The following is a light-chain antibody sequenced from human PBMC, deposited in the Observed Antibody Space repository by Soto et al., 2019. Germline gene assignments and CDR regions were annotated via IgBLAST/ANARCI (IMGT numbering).Light chain of an antibody. CDR3: LQRSGWPWT. CDR2: DAS. V-gene: IGKV3-11*01. J-gene: IGKJ1*01. Sequence: EIVLTQSPATLSLSPGERATLSCRASQSVSSYLAWYQQKPCQAPTLLIYDASNRATDTPARYSGSGSGTDFTLTISSREPEDFAVYYCLQRSGWPWTFGQGTKVEMK. CDR1: QSVSSY.